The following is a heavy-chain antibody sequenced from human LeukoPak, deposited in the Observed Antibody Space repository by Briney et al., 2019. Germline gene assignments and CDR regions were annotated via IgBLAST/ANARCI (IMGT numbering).Heavy chain of an antibody. J-gene: IGHJ3*02. Sequence: SETLSLTCTVSGGSISSGGYYWSWIRQHPGKGLEWIGYIYYSGSTYYNPSLKSRVTISVDTSKNQFSLKLSSVTAADTAVYYCARVRLYDSSGFDIWGQGTMVTVSS. CDR1: GGSISSGGYY. CDR2: IYYSGST. V-gene: IGHV4-31*03. CDR3: ARVRLYDSSGFDI. D-gene: IGHD3-22*01.